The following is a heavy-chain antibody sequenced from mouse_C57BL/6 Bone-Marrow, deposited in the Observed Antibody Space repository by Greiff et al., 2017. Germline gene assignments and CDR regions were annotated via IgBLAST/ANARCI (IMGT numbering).Heavy chain of an antibody. J-gene: IGHJ2*01. V-gene: IGHV5-16*01. Sequence: EVKLMESEGGLVQPGSSMKLSCTASGFTFSDYYMAWVRQVPEKGLEWVANINYDGSSTYYLDSLKSRFIISRDNAKNILYLQMSSLKSEDTATYYCAREGDDYDEGHFDYWGQGTTLTVSS. D-gene: IGHD2-4*01. CDR1: GFTFSDYY. CDR2: INYDGSST. CDR3: AREGDDYDEGHFDY.